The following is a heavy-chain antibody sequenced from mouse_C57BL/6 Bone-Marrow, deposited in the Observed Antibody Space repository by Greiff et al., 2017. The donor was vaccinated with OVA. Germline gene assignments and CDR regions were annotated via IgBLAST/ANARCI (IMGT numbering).Heavy chain of an antibody. CDR3: VRHEDYDGWFAY. Sequence: EVQLVESGGGLVQPKGSLKLSCAASGFSFNTYAMNWVRQAPGKGLEWVARIRSKSNNYATYYADSVKDRFTISRDDSESMLYLQMNNLKTEDTAMYYCVRHEDYDGWFAYWGQGTLVTVSA. D-gene: IGHD2-4*01. CDR2: IRSKSNNYAT. CDR1: GFSFNTYA. J-gene: IGHJ3*01. V-gene: IGHV10-1*01.